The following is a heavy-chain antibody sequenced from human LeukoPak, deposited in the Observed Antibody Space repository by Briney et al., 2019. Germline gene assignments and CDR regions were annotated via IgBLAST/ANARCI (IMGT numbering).Heavy chain of an antibody. Sequence: PSETLSLTCTVSGDSFSGSNYWTWVRQPPGKGLEWIGEIYRSGGTNYNPSLKSRVTVSLDKSKKQFSLKLNSVTAADTAIYYCAKDRTVGASYWYFDLWGRGTLVTVSS. V-gene: IGHV4-4*02. CDR1: GDSFSGSNY. J-gene: IGHJ2*01. CDR3: AKDRTVGASYWYFDL. CDR2: IYRSGGT. D-gene: IGHD1-26*01.